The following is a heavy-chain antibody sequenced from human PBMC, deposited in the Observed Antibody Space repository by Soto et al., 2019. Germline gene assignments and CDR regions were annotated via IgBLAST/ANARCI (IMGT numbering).Heavy chain of an antibody. CDR3: ARDLLFQAGTYYHAIHV. CDR2: ISYSGST. J-gene: IGHJ6*04. Sequence: PSGTLSLTCTVSGGSVGRVNQYWNWIRQHPGKGLEGIGYISYSGSTKYNPSLKSRITISRDTSKNQFSLKMLSVTAADPAVYYCARDLLFQAGTYYHAIHV. V-gene: IGHV4-61*01. CDR1: GGSVGRVNQY. D-gene: IGHD2-21*01.